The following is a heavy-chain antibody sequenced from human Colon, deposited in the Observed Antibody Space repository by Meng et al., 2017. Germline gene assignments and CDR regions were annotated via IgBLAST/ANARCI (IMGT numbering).Heavy chain of an antibody. CDR1: GGSISSGDYY. CDR3: ARYFYDSRGVTWFDP. J-gene: IGHJ5*02. CDR2: FYFSGNT. D-gene: IGHD3-22*01. V-gene: IGHV4-31*03. Sequence: VRLQASGPGLVKPSQTLSLTCTVSGGSISSGDYYWSWSRQHPGKGLEWIGYFYFSGNTYYNPSLKSRVSISVDTSKNRFSLNLSSVTAADTAVYYCARYFYDSRGVTWFDPWGQGTLVTVSS.